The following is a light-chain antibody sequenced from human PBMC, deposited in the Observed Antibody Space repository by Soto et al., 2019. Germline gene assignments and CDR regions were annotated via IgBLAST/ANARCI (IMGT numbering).Light chain of an antibody. CDR2: KAS. J-gene: IGKJ1*01. V-gene: IGKV1-5*03. CDR3: QQYNSYSRT. CDR1: QSISDW. Sequence: DIQMTQSPSTLSASVGDRVTITCRADQSISDWLAWYQQKPGKAPKLLIYKASSLESGVPSRFSGSGSGTEFTLTISSLQPDDFATYYCQQYNSYSRTFGQGTKVDI.